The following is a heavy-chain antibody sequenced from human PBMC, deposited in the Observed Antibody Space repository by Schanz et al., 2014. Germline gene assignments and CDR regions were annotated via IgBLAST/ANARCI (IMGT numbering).Heavy chain of an antibody. Sequence: QVQLVQSGAEVKKPGSSVKVSCKASGGTFSSYTISWVRQARGQGLEWVGRIIPFLRIANHAQKFQGRVTITRDTSASTAYMELTSLRSEDTAVYFCARDLTVDTGYVVHYYYYGMDVWGQGTTVTVSS. V-gene: IGHV1-69*08. CDR1: GGTFSSYT. D-gene: IGHD5-12*01. CDR3: ARDLTVDTGYVVHYYYYGMDV. J-gene: IGHJ6*02. CDR2: IIPFLRIA.